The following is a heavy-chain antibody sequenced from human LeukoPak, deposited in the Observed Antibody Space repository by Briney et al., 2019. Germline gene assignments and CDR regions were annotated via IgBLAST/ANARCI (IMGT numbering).Heavy chain of an antibody. CDR1: GGSFSGYY. Sequence: SETLSLTCAVYGGSFSGYYWSWICQPPGKGLEWIGEINHSGSTNYNPSLKSRVTISVDTSKNQFSLKLSSVTAADTAVYYCASGLRYYYYYGMDVWGQGTTVTVSS. CDR3: ASGLRYYYYYGMDV. CDR2: INHSGST. J-gene: IGHJ6*02. D-gene: IGHD2-21*01. V-gene: IGHV4-34*01.